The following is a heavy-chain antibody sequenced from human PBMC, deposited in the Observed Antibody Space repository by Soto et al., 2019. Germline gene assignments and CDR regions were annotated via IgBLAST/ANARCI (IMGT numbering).Heavy chain of an antibody. CDR3: ATRIAAAETNDWYFDL. D-gene: IGHD6-13*01. CDR2: IYHSGST. Sequence: QVQLQESGPGLVKPSGTLSLTCAVSGGSISSSNWWSWVRQPPGKGLEWIGEIYHSGSTNYNPSLKSRVTISVDKSKNQFSLKLSSVTAADTGVYYCATRIAAAETNDWYFDLWGRGTLVTVSS. CDR1: GGSISSSNW. V-gene: IGHV4-4*02. J-gene: IGHJ2*01.